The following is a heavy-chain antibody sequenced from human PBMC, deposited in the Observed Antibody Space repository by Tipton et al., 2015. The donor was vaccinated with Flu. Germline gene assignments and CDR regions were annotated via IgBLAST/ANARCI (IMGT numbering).Heavy chain of an antibody. CDR3: ARDSMGSFDY. D-gene: IGHD2/OR15-2a*01. V-gene: IGHV4-34*01. Sequence: TLSLTCAVYGGSFSGYYWSWIRQPPGKGLEWIGEINHSGSTNYNPSLKSRVTISVDTSKNQFSLKLSSVTAADTAVYYCARDSMGSFDYWGQGTLVTVSS. J-gene: IGHJ4*02. CDR2: INHSGST. CDR1: GGSFSGYY.